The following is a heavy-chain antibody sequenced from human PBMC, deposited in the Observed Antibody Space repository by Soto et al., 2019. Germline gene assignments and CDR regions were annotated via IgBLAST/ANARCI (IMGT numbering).Heavy chain of an antibody. CDR1: GGSISSSSYY. J-gene: IGHJ4*02. CDR3: TRAPRGNYGYPSYFDY. Sequence: SETLSLTCTVSGGSISSSSYYWGWIRQPPGKGLEWIGSIYYSGSTYYNPSLKSRVTISVDTSKNQFSLKLSSVPAADTAVYYCTRAPRGNYGYPSYFDYWGQGTLVTVSS. V-gene: IGHV4-39*07. CDR2: IYYSGST. D-gene: IGHD3-10*01.